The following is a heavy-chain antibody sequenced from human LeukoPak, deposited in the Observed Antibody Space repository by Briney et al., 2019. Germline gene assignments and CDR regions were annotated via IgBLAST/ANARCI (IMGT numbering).Heavy chain of an antibody. J-gene: IGHJ6*02. CDR2: INHSGST. D-gene: IGHD2-2*01. Sequence: PSETLALTCAVYGGSFGGYYWSWIRQPPGKGLEWIGEINHSGSTNYNPSLKSRVTISVDTSKNQFSLKLSSVTAADTAVYYCARAWVCSGTSCNYYYYYGMDVWGQGTTVTVSS. V-gene: IGHV4-34*01. CDR3: ARAWVCSGTSCNYYYYYGMDV. CDR1: GGSFGGYY.